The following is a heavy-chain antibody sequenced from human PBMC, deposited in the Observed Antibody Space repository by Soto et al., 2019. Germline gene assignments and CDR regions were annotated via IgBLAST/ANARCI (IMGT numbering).Heavy chain of an antibody. CDR1: GYRFETYA. V-gene: IGHV1-18*01. D-gene: IGHD3-3*01. CDR3: ARGHGVIIGAMDV. Sequence: ASVKVSCKSSGYRFETYAMSWVRQAPGQGLEWMGWIRAYNTDTYYAQKFRDRVTMTTDTSTGTAYMELRSLRSDDTAVYYCARGHGVIIGAMDVWGQGTTVTVSS. CDR2: IRAYNTDT. J-gene: IGHJ6*02.